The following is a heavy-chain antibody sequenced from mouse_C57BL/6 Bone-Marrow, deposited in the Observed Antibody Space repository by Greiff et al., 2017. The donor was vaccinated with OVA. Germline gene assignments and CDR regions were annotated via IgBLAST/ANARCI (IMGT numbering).Heavy chain of an antibody. J-gene: IGHJ3*01. D-gene: IGHD2-3*01. CDR2: IWSGGST. CDR3: ARNYDGYPTWFAY. CDR1: GFSLTSSG. Sequence: QVQLKESGPGLVQPSQSLSITCTVSGFSLTSSGVHWVRQSPGKGLEWLGVIWSGGSTDYNAAFISRLSISKDNSKSQVFFKMNSLQADDTAIYYCARNYDGYPTWFAYWGQGTLVTVSA. V-gene: IGHV2-2*01.